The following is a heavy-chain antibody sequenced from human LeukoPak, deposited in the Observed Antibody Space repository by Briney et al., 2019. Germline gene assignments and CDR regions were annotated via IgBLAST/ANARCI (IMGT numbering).Heavy chain of an antibody. J-gene: IGHJ4*02. Sequence: PGGSLRLSCAASGFTFSDYYMSWIRQAPGKGLEWVSYISSSGSTIYYADSVKGRFTIPRDNAKNSLYLQMNSLRAEDTAVYYCARDPGSSWSDFDYWGQGTLVTVSS. CDR3: ARDPGSSWSDFDY. CDR2: ISSSGSTI. CDR1: GFTFSDYY. D-gene: IGHD6-13*01. V-gene: IGHV3-11*01.